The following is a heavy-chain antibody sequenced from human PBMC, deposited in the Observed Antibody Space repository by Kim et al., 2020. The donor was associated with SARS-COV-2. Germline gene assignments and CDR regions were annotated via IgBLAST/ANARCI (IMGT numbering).Heavy chain of an antibody. Sequence: YYADSVKGRFTISRDNSKNTLYLQMNSLRAEDTAVYYCARVGNKGGPFDYWGQGTLVTVSS. D-gene: IGHD1-1*01. CDR3: ARVGNKGGPFDY. J-gene: IGHJ4*02. V-gene: IGHV3-53*01.